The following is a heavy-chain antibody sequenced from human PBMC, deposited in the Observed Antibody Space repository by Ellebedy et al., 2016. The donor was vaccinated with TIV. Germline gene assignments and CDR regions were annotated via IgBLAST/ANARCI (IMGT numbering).Heavy chain of an antibody. CDR3: ARFPDYYRSNDYAY. J-gene: IGHJ4*02. Sequence: MPSETLSLTCVVSGGSINSYYWTWMRQPPGKGLEWIGYMYSSGSTNYNPSLKGRVTLSLDTSKNQFSLNLNSVTAADTAVSYCARFPDYYRSNDYAYWGQGTLVTVSS. CDR1: GGSINSYY. V-gene: IGHV4-59*01. D-gene: IGHD3-22*01. CDR2: MYSSGST.